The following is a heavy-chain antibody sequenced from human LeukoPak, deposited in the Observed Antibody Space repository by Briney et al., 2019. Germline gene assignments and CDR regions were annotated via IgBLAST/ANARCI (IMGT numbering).Heavy chain of an antibody. CDR3: VRAGVRFGEPFDP. V-gene: IGHV1-2*04. Sequence: ASVKVSCKASGYTFTGYYMHWVRQAPGQGLEWMGWINPNSGGTNYAQKFQGWVTMTRDTSISTAYMEQSRLRSDDTAVYYCVRAGVRFGEPFDPWGQGTLVTVSS. J-gene: IGHJ5*02. D-gene: IGHD3-10*01. CDR1: GYTFTGYY. CDR2: INPNSGGT.